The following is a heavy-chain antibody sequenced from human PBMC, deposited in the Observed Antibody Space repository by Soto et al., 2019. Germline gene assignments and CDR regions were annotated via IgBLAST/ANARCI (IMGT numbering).Heavy chain of an antibody. J-gene: IGHJ3*01. V-gene: IGHV3-53*01. CDR2: FLIGGDT. D-gene: IGHD3-3*01. CDR3: AREPLWSGPLPLDAFDL. CDR1: GFVVTDYY. Sequence: GGSLRLSCAASGFVVTDYYMSWVRQAPGKGLEWVAVFLIGGDTHYGESVKGRFTISRDNSKNTLYLQMNSLRAEDTAVYYCAREPLWSGPLPLDAFDLWGQGTMGTVS.